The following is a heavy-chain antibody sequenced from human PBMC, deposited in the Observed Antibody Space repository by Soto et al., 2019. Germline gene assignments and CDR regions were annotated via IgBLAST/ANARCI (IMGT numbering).Heavy chain of an antibody. CDR2: IYYSGST. Sequence: ETLSLTCTVSGGSISSSSYYWGWIRQPPGKGLEWIGSIYYSGSTYYNPSLKSRVTISVDTSKNQFSLKLSSVTAADTAVYYCARLPYDILTGYSHYYYYGMDVWGQGTKVTFSS. J-gene: IGHJ6*02. CDR3: ARLPYDILTGYSHYYYYGMDV. V-gene: IGHV4-39*01. D-gene: IGHD3-9*01. CDR1: GGSISSSSYY.